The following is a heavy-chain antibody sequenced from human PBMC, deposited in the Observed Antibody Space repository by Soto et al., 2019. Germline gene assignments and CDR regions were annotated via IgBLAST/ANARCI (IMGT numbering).Heavy chain of an antibody. CDR1: GFSFSDYY. CDR3: ARGYSGSGRAY. D-gene: IGHD3-10*01. J-gene: IGHJ4*02. V-gene: IGHV3-11*04. CDR2: ITSSGSTI. Sequence: GGSLRLSCAASGFSFSDYYMSWIRQAPGKGLECVSYITSSGSTIYYADSVKGRFIISRDNAKSTLYLQMNSLRVEDTAVYYCARGYSGSGRAYWGQGTLVTVSS.